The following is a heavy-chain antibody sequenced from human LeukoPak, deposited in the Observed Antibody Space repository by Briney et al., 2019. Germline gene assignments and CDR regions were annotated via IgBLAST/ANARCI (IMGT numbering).Heavy chain of an antibody. Sequence: PGGSLRLSCAASGFTFSSFWMSWVRQAPGKGLEWVANIKQDGSEKYYVDSVKGRFTISRDNAKNSLYLQMNGLRAEDTAVYYCARDYPLDWLYDNWGQGTLVTVSS. CDR2: IKQDGSEK. CDR3: ARDYPLDWLYDN. V-gene: IGHV3-7*01. J-gene: IGHJ4*02. D-gene: IGHD3-9*01. CDR1: GFTFSSFW.